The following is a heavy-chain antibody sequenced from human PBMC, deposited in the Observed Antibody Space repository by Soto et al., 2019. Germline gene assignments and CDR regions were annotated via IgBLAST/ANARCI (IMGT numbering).Heavy chain of an antibody. D-gene: IGHD3-10*01. CDR2: MNPNSGNT. Sequence: ASVKVSCKASGYTFTSYDINWVRQATGQGLEWMGWMNPNSGNTGYAQKFQGRVTMTRNTSISTAYMELSSLRSEDTAVYYCASGPLLGFGWLLCGGPDAFDIWRKGPXVTVSS. CDR1: GYTFTSYD. J-gene: IGHJ3*02. V-gene: IGHV1-8*01. CDR3: ASGPLLGFGWLLCGGPDAFDI.